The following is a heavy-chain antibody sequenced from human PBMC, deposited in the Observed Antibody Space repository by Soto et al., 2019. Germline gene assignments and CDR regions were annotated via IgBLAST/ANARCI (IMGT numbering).Heavy chain of an antibody. D-gene: IGHD6-13*01. Sequence: SETLSLTCTVSGGSINSYYWTWIRQPPGKGLEWMGYIHYSGSTNYNPSLMSRVTISVDTSKNQFSLKLNSVTAADTAVYYCARRMAAGMYFDYWGQGTLVTVSS. CDR3: ARRMAAGMYFDY. CDR1: GGSINSYY. CDR2: IHYSGST. V-gene: IGHV4-59*01. J-gene: IGHJ4*02.